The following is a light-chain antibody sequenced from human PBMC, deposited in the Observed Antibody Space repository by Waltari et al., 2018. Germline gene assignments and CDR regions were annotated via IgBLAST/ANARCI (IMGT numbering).Light chain of an antibody. CDR3: VLYMGSGIRV. CDR2: STN. CDR1: SGSAFTLYH. V-gene: IGLV8-61*01. Sequence: QTVVTQEPSLPLSPGGSVTLTRGLSSGSAFTLYHPTRYHHTPAQAPRTRIYSTNTRSSGVPDRFSGSILGNKAALTITGAQADDESDYYCVLYMGSGIRVFGGGTKLTVL. J-gene: IGLJ2*01.